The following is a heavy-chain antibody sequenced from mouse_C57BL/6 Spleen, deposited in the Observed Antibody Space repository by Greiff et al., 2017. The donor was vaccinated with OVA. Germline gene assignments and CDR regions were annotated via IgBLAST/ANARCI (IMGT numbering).Heavy chain of an antibody. CDR2: IYPGDGDT. CDR3: ARGLYYGSSYAMEY. V-gene: IGHV1-80*01. Sequence: QVHVKQSGAELVKPGASVKISCKASGYAFSSYWMNWVKQRPGKGLEWIGQIYPGDGDTNYNGKFKGKATLTADQSSSTDNRKLSSMTAEDAAVDVGARGLYYGSSYAMEYWGKGTSVTVAA. D-gene: IGHD1-1*01. J-gene: IGHJ4*01. CDR1: GYAFSSYW.